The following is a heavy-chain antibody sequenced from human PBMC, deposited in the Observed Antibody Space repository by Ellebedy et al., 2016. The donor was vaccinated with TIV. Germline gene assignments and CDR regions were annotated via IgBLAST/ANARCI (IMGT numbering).Heavy chain of an antibody. D-gene: IGHD4-23*01. Sequence: PGGSLRLSCKASGFSLSNYWIGWVRQMPGKGPEWMGIFYVRESDARYNPSFEGQVTISLDRSTTTAYLQWSSLKASDTAIYYCAGNHAGNAFGDYWGQGTLITVSS. V-gene: IGHV5-51*01. J-gene: IGHJ4*02. CDR2: FYVRESDA. CDR1: GFSLSNYW. CDR3: AGNHAGNAFGDY.